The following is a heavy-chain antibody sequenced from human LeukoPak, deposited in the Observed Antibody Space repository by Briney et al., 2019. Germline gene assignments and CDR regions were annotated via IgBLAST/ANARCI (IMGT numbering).Heavy chain of an antibody. V-gene: IGHV3-9*01. Sequence: GGSLRLSCAASGFTFDDYAMHWVRQAPGKGLEWVSGISWNSGSIGYADSVKGRFTISRDNAKNSLYLQMNSLGAEDTALYYCARDRGYYYTSGSYTDYWGQGTLVTVSS. CDR2: ISWNSGSI. CDR1: GFTFDDYA. CDR3: ARDRGYYYTSGSYTDY. D-gene: IGHD3-10*01. J-gene: IGHJ4*02.